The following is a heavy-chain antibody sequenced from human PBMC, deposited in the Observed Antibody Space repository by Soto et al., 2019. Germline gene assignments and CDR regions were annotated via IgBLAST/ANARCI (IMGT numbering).Heavy chain of an antibody. J-gene: IGHJ4*02. Sequence: GGSLRLSCAASGFTFDDYTMHWVRQAPGKGLEWVSLISWDGGSTYYADSVKGRFTISRDNSKNSLYLQMNSLRTEDAALYYCAKDQGHSSGWYYFDYWGQGTLVTVSS. CDR3: AKDQGHSSGWYYFDY. V-gene: IGHV3-43*01. CDR2: ISWDGGST. CDR1: GFTFDDYT. D-gene: IGHD6-19*01.